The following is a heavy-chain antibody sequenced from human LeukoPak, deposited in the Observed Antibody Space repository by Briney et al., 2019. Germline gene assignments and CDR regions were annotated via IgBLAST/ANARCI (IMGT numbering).Heavy chain of an antibody. Sequence: PSETLSLTCTVSGDSINSGNNYWSWIRQPAGKGPEWIGHIYSSGTTNYNPSLKSRVTMSVDTSKNQFSLKLTSVTAADTAVYYCAREAGSYDSSGYYSLYYSFDYWGQGTLVTVSS. D-gene: IGHD3-22*01. V-gene: IGHV4-61*09. J-gene: IGHJ4*02. CDR3: AREAGSYDSSGYYSLYYSFDY. CDR2: IYSSGTT. CDR1: GDSINSGNNY.